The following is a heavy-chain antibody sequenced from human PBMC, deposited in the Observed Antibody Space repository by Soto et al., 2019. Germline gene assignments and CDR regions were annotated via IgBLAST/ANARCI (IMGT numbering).Heavy chain of an antibody. J-gene: IGHJ4*02. D-gene: IGHD6-13*01. CDR3: ARAYSSSWYSDYFDY. Sequence: QVQLVESGGGVVQPGRSLRLSCAASGFTFSSYAMHWVRQAPGKGLEWVAVISYDGSNKYYADSVKGRFIISRDNSKNTLYLQMNSLRAEDTAVYYCARAYSSSWYSDYFDYWGQGTLVTVSS. V-gene: IGHV3-30-3*01. CDR1: GFTFSSYA. CDR2: ISYDGSNK.